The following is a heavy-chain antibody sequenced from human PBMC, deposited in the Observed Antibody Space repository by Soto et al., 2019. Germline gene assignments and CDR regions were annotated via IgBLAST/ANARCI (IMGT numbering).Heavy chain of an antibody. D-gene: IGHD3-3*01. V-gene: IGHV3-11*01. J-gene: IGHJ3*02. CDR2: ISSSGSTI. Sequence: GGSLRLSCAASGFTFSDYYMSWIRQAPGKGLEWVSYISSSGSTIYYADSVKGRFTISRNNAKNSLYLQMNSLRAEDTAVYYCARTVTIFGVAGYHDAFDIWGQGTMVTVSS. CDR1: GFTFSDYY. CDR3: ARTVTIFGVAGYHDAFDI.